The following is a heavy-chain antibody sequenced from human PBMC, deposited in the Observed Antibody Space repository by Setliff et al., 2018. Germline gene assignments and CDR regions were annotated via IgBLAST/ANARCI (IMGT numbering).Heavy chain of an antibody. D-gene: IGHD3-16*02. V-gene: IGHV1-69*05. CDR1: GGTFSSHA. CDR3: AREGNYDYVWESYRDDAFDI. CDR2: IIPIFGTA. Sequence: SVKVSCKASGGTFSSHAISWVRQAPGQGLEWMGGIIPIFGTADYAQKFQGRVTITTDESTSTAYMELSSLRSEDTAVYYCAREGNYDYVWESYRDDAFDIWGQGTMVTVSS. J-gene: IGHJ3*02.